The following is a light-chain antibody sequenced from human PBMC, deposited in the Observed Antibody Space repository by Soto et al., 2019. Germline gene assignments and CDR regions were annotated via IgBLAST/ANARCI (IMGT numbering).Light chain of an antibody. Sequence: QPVLTQPPSASGTPGQRATISCSGSGSNIGSNTVNWYQQLPGTAPKLLIYSNNQRPSGVPDRFSGSKSGTSASLAISGLQSEDEADYYCAAWDDSLNGGVFGTGTKLTVL. J-gene: IGLJ1*01. CDR3: AAWDDSLNGGV. CDR2: SNN. V-gene: IGLV1-44*01. CDR1: GSNIGSNT.